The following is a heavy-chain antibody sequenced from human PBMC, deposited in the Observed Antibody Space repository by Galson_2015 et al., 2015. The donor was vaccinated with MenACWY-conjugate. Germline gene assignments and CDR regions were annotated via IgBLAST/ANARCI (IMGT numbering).Heavy chain of an antibody. Sequence: SLRLSCAASGFTFSSSAMTWVRQAPVKGLERVAVVSRNGHSTNYADSVKGRFTISRDNSKNTLYLQMNNLRAEDTALYHCAKVSPGGWYWDYWGQGTLVTVSS. CDR3: AKVSPGGWYWDY. V-gene: IGHV3-23*01. J-gene: IGHJ4*02. CDR1: GFTFSSSA. D-gene: IGHD6-19*01. CDR2: VSRNGHST.